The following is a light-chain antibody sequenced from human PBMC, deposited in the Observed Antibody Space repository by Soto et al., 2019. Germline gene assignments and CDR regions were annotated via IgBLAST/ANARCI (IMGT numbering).Light chain of an antibody. CDR1: SSDVGAYDY. Sequence: QSVLTQPASVSGSPGQSIAISCTGTSSDVGAYDYVSWYQQHPGKAPKLMIYDVTNRPSGVSDRFSGSKSGNTASLTISGLQAEDEADYYRSSYTVSSAPLYVFGTGTKVTVL. CDR2: DVT. J-gene: IGLJ1*01. CDR3: SSYTVSSAPLYV. V-gene: IGLV2-14*01.